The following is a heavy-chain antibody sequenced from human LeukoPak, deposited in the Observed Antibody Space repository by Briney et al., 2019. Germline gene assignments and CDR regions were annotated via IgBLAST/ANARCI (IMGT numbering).Heavy chain of an antibody. J-gene: IGHJ4*02. V-gene: IGHV3-66*01. D-gene: IGHD3-10*01. CDR3: ARDLPGQNSLWSFDY. CDR2: IYSGGST. CDR1: GFTVSSNY. Sequence: PGGSLRLSCAASGFTVSSNYMSWVRQAPGKGLEWVSVIYSGGSTYYADSVKGRFTISRDNSKNTLYLQMNSLRAEDTAVYYCARDLPGQNSLWSFDYWGQGTLVTVSS.